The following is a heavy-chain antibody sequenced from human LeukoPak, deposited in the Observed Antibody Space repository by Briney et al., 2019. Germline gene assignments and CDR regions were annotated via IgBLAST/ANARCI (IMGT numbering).Heavy chain of an antibody. J-gene: IGHJ6*02. CDR3: ARGFVDPSYYYYGMDV. Sequence: GGSLRLSCAASAFTFHTYAMTCVRQAPGKGLEWVSTIGGSGGTTYYADSVKGRFTISRDNAKNSLYLQMNSLRAEDTAVYYCARGFVDPSYYYYGMDVWGQGTTVTVSS. V-gene: IGHV3-23*01. CDR2: IGGSGGTT. CDR1: AFTFHTYA. D-gene: IGHD3-16*02.